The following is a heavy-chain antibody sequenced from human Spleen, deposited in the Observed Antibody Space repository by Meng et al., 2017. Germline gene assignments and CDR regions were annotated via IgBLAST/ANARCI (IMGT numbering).Heavy chain of an antibody. D-gene: IGHD3-3*01. CDR2: MNPNRGNT. J-gene: IGHJ4*02. V-gene: IGHV1-8*01. CDR3: ARAIFALANSDY. CDR1: GYAFTSYD. Sequence: VQLVQSGADVKKPGASVRVSCKASGYAFTSYDINWVRQATGQGLEWMGWMNPNRGNTGYAQKFQGRVTMTMNTSISTAYMELSSLRSEDTAVYYCARAIFALANSDYWGQGTLVTVSS.